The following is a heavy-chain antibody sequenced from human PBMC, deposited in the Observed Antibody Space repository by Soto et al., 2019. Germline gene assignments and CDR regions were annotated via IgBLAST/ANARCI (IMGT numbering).Heavy chain of an antibody. D-gene: IGHD5-12*01. CDR2: ISWNSGSI. V-gene: IGHV3-9*01. Sequence: EVQLVESGGGLVQPGRSLRLSCAASGFTFDDYAMHWVRQAPGKGLEWVSGISWNSGSIGYADSVKGRFTISRDNAKNSLYLQMNSLRAEDTALYYCAKDISDGGGYEYRYFDYWGQGTLVTVSS. CDR3: AKDISDGGGYEYRYFDY. CDR1: GFTFDDYA. J-gene: IGHJ4*02.